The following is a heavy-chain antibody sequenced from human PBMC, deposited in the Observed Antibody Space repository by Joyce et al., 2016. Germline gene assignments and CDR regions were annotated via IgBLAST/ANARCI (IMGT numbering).Heavy chain of an antibody. V-gene: IGHV5-51*01. D-gene: IGHD4-17*01. Sequence: EVQLVQSGAEVKKPGESLKISCKGSGYNFTSYWIGWVRQMPGKGLEWMGVIYPGDADTRYSPSFQGKGTSSADKHISTAYLQWSSLKASDTAMYHGVIRLRHGNFQHWGQGTLVTVSS. CDR1: GYNFTSYW. J-gene: IGHJ1*01. CDR2: IYPGDADT. CDR3: VIRLRHGNFQH.